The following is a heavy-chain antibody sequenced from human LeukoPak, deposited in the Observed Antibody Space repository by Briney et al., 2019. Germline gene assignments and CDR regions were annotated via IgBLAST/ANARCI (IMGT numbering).Heavy chain of an antibody. CDR2: ISGYNGDT. D-gene: IGHD3-10*01. Sequence: GASVKVSCKSSGYTFTSYGISWVRQAPGQGLEWMGWISGYNGDTNYAQKVQGRVAMTTDTSTSTAYMELRSLTSDDAAVYYCARALWFGEYDYWGQGTLVTVSS. J-gene: IGHJ4*02. V-gene: IGHV1-18*04. CDR1: GYTFTSYG. CDR3: ARALWFGEYDY.